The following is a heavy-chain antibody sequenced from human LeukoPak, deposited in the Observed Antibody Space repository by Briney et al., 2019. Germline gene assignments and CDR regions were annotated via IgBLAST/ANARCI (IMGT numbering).Heavy chain of an antibody. Sequence: PSETLSLTCTVSGGSISSGGYYWSWIRQHPGTGLEWIGYIYYSGSTYYNPSLKSRVTISVDTSKNQFSLKLSSVTAADTAVYYCARVPRREAFDIWGQGTMVTVSS. J-gene: IGHJ3*02. CDR2: IYYSGST. CDR1: GGSISSGGYY. D-gene: IGHD1-14*01. V-gene: IGHV4-31*03. CDR3: ARVPRREAFDI.